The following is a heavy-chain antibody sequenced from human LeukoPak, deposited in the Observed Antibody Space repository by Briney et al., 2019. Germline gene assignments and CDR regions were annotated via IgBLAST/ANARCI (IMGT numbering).Heavy chain of an antibody. CDR3: SYSSVSGY. D-gene: IGHD6-19*01. Sequence: GGSLRLSCAASGFTFSSYAMHWVRQAPGKGLEWVAVISYDGSNKYYADSVKGRFTISRDNSKNTLYLQMNSLRAEDTAVYYCSYSSVSGYWGQGTLVTVSS. J-gene: IGHJ4*02. CDR1: GFTFSSYA. V-gene: IGHV3-30*04. CDR2: ISYDGSNK.